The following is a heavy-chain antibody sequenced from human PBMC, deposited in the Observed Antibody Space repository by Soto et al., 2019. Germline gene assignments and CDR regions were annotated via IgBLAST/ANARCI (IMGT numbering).Heavy chain of an antibody. D-gene: IGHD3-3*01. Sequence: EVQLLESGGGLVQPGGSLRLSCAASGFTFSTYAMTWVRQAPGKGLEWVSTISGASSSTYYADSVKGRFTISRDNSKNSRYLKLNSLRVDDTEVYYCAKDYNDYWSGYPWGQGTIVADST. CDR3: AKDYNDYWSGYP. J-gene: IGHJ4*02. V-gene: IGHV3-23*01. CDR2: ISGASSST. CDR1: GFTFSTYA.